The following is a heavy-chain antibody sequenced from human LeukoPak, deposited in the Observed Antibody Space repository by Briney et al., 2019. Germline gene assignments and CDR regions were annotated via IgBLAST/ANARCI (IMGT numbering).Heavy chain of an antibody. Sequence: GSLRLSCAASGFTFSTYAMSWVRQAPGKGLEWVSSISSSGGSTYYADSVKGRFTISRDKSKNTLYLQMNSLRVEDTALYYCVRVIGGNYGGDYWGQGTLVTVSS. CDR1: GFTFSTYA. CDR2: ISSSGGST. D-gene: IGHD4-23*01. J-gene: IGHJ4*02. V-gene: IGHV3-23*01. CDR3: VRVIGGNYGGDY.